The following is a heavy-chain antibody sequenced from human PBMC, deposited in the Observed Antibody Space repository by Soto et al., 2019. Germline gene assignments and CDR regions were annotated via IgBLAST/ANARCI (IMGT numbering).Heavy chain of an antibody. V-gene: IGHV5-51*01. Sequence: GESLKTSCKGSAYSFTSYWIGWVRQMPGEGLEWMGIIYPGDSDTRYSPSFQGQVTISADKSISTAYLQWSSLKASDTAMYYCASRRDGYNYVFDYWGQGTLVTVSS. D-gene: IGHD5-12*01. CDR3: ASRRDGYNYVFDY. CDR2: IYPGDSDT. CDR1: AYSFTSYW. J-gene: IGHJ4*02.